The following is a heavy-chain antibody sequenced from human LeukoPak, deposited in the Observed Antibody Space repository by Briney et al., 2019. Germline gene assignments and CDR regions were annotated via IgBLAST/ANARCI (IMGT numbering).Heavy chain of an antibody. J-gene: IGHJ4*02. CDR3: AKDWNYDFWSGYYLPDY. V-gene: IGHV3-30*18. Sequence: GGSLRLSCAASGFTFSSYWMSWVRQAPGKGLEWVAVISYDGSNKYYADSVKGRFTISRDNSKNTLYLQMNSLRAEDTAVYYCAKDWNYDFWSGYYLPDYWGQGTLVTVSS. CDR1: GFTFSSYW. D-gene: IGHD3-3*01. CDR2: ISYDGSNK.